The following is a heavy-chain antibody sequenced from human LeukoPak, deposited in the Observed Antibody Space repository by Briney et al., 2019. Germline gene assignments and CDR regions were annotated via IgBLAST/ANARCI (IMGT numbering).Heavy chain of an antibody. Sequence: TGGSLRLSCAASGFTFYDYAMHWVRQAPGKGLEWVSGISWNSGSIGYADSVKGRFTISRDNSKNTLYLQMNSLRAEDTAVYYCARDLRFLEWFYDYWGQGTLVTVSS. V-gene: IGHV3-9*01. J-gene: IGHJ4*02. CDR1: GFTFYDYA. CDR3: ARDLRFLEWFYDY. D-gene: IGHD3-3*01. CDR2: ISWNSGSI.